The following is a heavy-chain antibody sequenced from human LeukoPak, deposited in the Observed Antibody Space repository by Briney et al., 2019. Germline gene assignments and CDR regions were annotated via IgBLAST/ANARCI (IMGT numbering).Heavy chain of an antibody. CDR2: INYSGST. CDR1: GGSFSGYY. CDR3: ARAIGFWSGYYSWRDAFDI. Sequence: KPSETLSLTCAVYGGSFSGYYWSWIRQPPGKGLEWIGEINYSGSTNYNPSLKSRVTISVDTSKNQFSLKLSSVTAADTAVYYCARAIGFWSGYYSWRDAFDIWGQGTMVTVSS. J-gene: IGHJ3*02. D-gene: IGHD3-3*01. V-gene: IGHV4-34*01.